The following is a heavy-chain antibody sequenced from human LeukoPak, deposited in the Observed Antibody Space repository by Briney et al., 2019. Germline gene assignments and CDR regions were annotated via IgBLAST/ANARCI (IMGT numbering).Heavy chain of an antibody. CDR3: ASRQEYCSGGSCHDDYYFTY. CDR2: ISTTGDYI. Sequence: GGSLRLSCAASEFTFNSYNMNWVRQAPGEGLEWVSSISTTGDYIYYADSVRGRFTISRDNARNTLYLQMNSLRVEDTAVYYCASRQEYCSGGSCHDDYYFTYWGRGTLVTVSS. J-gene: IGHJ4*02. CDR1: EFTFNSYN. V-gene: IGHV3-21*06. D-gene: IGHD2-15*01.